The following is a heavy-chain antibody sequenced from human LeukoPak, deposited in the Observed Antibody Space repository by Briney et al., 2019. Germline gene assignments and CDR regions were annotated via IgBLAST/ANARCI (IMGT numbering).Heavy chain of an antibody. J-gene: IGHJ5*02. CDR3: ARDNYSYRLDL. CDR1: GFTFSSYG. CDR2: IGGSGGNI. D-gene: IGHD2-21*01. V-gene: IGHV3-23*01. Sequence: GGSLRLSCAASGFTFSSYGMSWVRQAPGKGLEWVSAIGGSGGNIFYTDSVKGRFTISRDNSKNTLYLHMNSLRAEDTAIYYCARDNYSYRLDLWGQGTLVTVSS.